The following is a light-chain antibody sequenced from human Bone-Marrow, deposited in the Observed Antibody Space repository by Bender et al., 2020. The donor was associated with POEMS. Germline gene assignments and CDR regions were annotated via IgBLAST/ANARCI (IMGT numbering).Light chain of an antibody. Sequence: QSALTQPASVSGSPGQSITISCTGTSSDIGGYNYVSWYQQHPGKAPKLMIYEVTHRPSGVSTRFSGSKSGNTASLTISGLQAEDEAAYYCRSFSGSSSFVFGTGPKFTVL. CDR3: RSFSGSSSFV. CDR1: SSDIGGYNY. V-gene: IGLV2-14*03. J-gene: IGLJ1*01. CDR2: EVT.